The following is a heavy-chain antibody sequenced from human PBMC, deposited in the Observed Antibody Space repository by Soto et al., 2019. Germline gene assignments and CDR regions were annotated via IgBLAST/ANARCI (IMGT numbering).Heavy chain of an antibody. CDR1: GYTFINYG. CDR2: ISPYSGNT. J-gene: IGHJ4*02. V-gene: IGHV1-18*01. Sequence: QVQLVQSGAEVKEPGASVKVSCKASGYTFINYGISWLRQAPGQGLEWMGWISPYSGNTDCAQKFQGRVTMTTDTGTSTVNMELRSLTSDDTAVYYCARDRSTNDYWGQGTLVTFSS. CDR3: ARDRSTNDY.